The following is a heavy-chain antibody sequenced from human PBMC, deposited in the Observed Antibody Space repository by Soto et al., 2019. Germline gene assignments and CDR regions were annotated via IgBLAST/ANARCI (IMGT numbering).Heavy chain of an antibody. V-gene: IGHV4-34*01. Sequence: QVQLQQWGAGLLKLSETLYLTCAVYGGSFSGYYRSWIRQPPGKGLEWIGEINHSGSTNCNPSLTSRVTISVDTSKTQFSLKLSSVTAADTAVYYCARFGFIAADPWCQGTLVTVSS. D-gene: IGHD6-13*01. CDR2: INHSGST. J-gene: IGHJ5*02. CDR3: ARFGFIAADP. CDR1: GGSFSGYY.